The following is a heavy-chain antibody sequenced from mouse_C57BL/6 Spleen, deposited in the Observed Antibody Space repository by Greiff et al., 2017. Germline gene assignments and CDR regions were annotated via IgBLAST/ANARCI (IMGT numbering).Heavy chain of an antibody. CDR3: ERGLPFAY. Sequence: EVQLQESGGGLVKPGGSLKLSCAASGFTFSDYGMHWVRQAPEEGLEWVAYISSGSSTIYSADTVKGRFTISRDNAKNTLFLQMTSLRSEDTAMYYCERGLPFAYWGQGTLVTVSA. J-gene: IGHJ3*01. V-gene: IGHV5-17*01. CDR1: GFTFSDYG. CDR2: ISSGSSTI.